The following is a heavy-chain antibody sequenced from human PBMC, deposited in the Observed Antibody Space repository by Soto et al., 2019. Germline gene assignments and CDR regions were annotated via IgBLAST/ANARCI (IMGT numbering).Heavy chain of an antibody. D-gene: IGHD3-22*01. CDR3: ARHPSSGCHQF. CDR2: INNSGNT. Sequence: SETLSLTCAVYGGSFSGYYWSWIRQPPGKGLEWIGEINNSGNTNYNPSLKSRVTISVDTSKNQFSLKLSSVTAADTAVYYCARHPSSGCHQFWSQGTLVTVSS. J-gene: IGHJ4*02. CDR1: GGSFSGYY. V-gene: IGHV4-34*01.